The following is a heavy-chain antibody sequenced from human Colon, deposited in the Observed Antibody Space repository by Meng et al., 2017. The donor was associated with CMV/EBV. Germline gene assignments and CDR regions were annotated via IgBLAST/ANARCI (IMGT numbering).Heavy chain of an antibody. J-gene: IGHJ4*02. CDR3: AREAYAGYNFWNYFES. V-gene: IGHV4-61*02. D-gene: IGHD5-24*01. CDR1: GGSLLRDSYY. Sequence: QVQLQESGPGLVKPSQTLSLTCPSSGGSLLRDSYYLNWIRHPAGKGLEWIGRIYTGRNTNYNPSLEGRVIMSVDTSNNQFSLKLRSVTAADTAMYYCAREAYAGYNFWNYFESWGQGTLVTVSS. CDR2: IYTGRNT.